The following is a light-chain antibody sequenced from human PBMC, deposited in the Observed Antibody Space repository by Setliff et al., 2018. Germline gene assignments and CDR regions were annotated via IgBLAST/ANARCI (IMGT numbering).Light chain of an antibody. CDR3: SSYAGSNNFGG. Sequence: ALAQPRSVSGSPGQSVSISCTGTSSDVGGSNYVSWYQQHPGRAPKLMIYDVYRRPSGVPDRFSGSKSGNTASLTISGLQAEDEADYYCSSYAGSNNFGGFGGGTKVTVL. CDR1: SSDVGGSNY. J-gene: IGLJ3*02. CDR2: DVY. V-gene: IGLV2-11*01.